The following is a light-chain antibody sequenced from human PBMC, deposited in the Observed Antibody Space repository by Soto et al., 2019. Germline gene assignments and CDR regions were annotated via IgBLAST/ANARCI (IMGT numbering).Light chain of an antibody. CDR2: GAS. CDR3: QHYETSSRT. J-gene: IGKJ1*01. Sequence: EIVLTQSPGTLSLSPGERATLSCRASQSVSSNYLAWYQQKPGQAPRLLIYGASSRATGIPDRFSGSGSGTDFTLTISRLEPEDFAVYYCQHYETSSRTFGQGTKVEIK. CDR1: QSVSSNY. V-gene: IGKV3-20*01.